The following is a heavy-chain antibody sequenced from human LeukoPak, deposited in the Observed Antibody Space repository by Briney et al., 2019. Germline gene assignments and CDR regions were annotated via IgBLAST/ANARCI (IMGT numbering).Heavy chain of an antibody. CDR1: GFTFSSYS. D-gene: IGHD1-1*01. CDR2: TSSSSSYI. J-gene: IGHJ3*02. CDR3: ARAELAPASAFDI. V-gene: IGHV3-21*01. Sequence: GGSLRLSCAVSGFTFSSYSMNWVRQAPGKGLEWVSSTSSSSSYIYYADSVKGRFTSSRDNAKNSLYLQMNSLRAEDTAVYYCARAELAPASAFDIWGQGTMVTVSS.